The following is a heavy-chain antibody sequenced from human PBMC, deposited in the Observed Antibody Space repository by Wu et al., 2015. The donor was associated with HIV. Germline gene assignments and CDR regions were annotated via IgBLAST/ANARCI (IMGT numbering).Heavy chain of an antibody. CDR1: GGTLSHYE. CDR3: ASTLWFGELGIDAFDI. CDR2: IIPMFGTL. D-gene: IGHD3-10*01. Sequence: QVQLVQSGAEVKKPGSSVKVSCRASGGTLSHYEISWMRQAPGQGLEWMGGIIPMFGTLNYAQKFKGRVTITADESTATGYMELSSLRSEDTAVYYCASTLWFGELGIDAFDIWGQGTMVTVSS. V-gene: IGHV1-69*12. J-gene: IGHJ3*02.